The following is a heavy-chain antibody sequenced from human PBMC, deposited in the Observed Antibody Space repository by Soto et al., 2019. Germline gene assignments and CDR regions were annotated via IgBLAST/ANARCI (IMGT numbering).Heavy chain of an antibody. CDR2: IFYRGSS. CDR3: ATIEVATSSFDY. Sequence: PSETLSLTCTVSGGSINNGDYYWTWVRQPPGKGLEWIGYIFYRGSSYYNPSLKGRASVSIDTSKNHFSLKLTSVTAADTAVYYCATIEVATSSFDYWGQGTLVTVSS. CDR1: GGSINNGDYY. D-gene: IGHD5-12*01. V-gene: IGHV4-30-4*01. J-gene: IGHJ4*02.